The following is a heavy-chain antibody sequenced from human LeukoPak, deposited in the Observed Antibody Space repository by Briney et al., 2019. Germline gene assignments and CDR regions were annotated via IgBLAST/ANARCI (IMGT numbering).Heavy chain of an antibody. J-gene: IGHJ4*02. V-gene: IGHV4-59*08. D-gene: IGHD5-18*01. CDR1: GGSISGYY. Sequence: SETLSLTCTVSGGSISGYYWSWIRQPPGKGLEWIGYIYDSGSINYNPSLKSRVTISVDTSKNQFSLKLSSVTAADTAVYYCASVDTAMVTCDYWGQGTLVTVSS. CDR3: ASVDTAMVTCDY. CDR2: IYDSGSI.